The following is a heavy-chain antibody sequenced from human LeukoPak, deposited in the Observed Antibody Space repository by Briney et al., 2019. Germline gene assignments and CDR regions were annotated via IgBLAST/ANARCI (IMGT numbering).Heavy chain of an antibody. CDR1: GGSLSSYY. Sequence: SETLSLTCTVSGGSLSSYYWSWIRQPPGKGLEWIGYIYYSVDYSGSTNYNPSLKSRVTISVDTSKNQFSLKLTSVTAADTAVYYCARVGLDSHYYMDVWGKGTTVTVSS. J-gene: IGHJ6*03. CDR3: ARVGLDSHYYMDV. D-gene: IGHD3-16*01. CDR2: IYYSVDYSGST. V-gene: IGHV4-59*01.